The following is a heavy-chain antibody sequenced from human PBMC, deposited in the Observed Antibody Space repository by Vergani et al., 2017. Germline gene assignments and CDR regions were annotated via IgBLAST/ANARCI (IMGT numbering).Heavy chain of an antibody. J-gene: IGHJ6*02. Sequence: QVQLVQSGSELKKPGASVKVSCKASGYTFGANTINWVRQAPGQGLEWMGWIDTNTGHPTYAQDFTGRFVFSLDTSVSTAYLQISSLEAEDTAVYYCAREGRGDGRRDMDVWGQGTTVTVSS. D-gene: IGHD2-8*01. CDR3: AREGRGDGRRDMDV. CDR1: GYTFGANT. CDR2: IDTNTGHP. V-gene: IGHV7-4-1*02.